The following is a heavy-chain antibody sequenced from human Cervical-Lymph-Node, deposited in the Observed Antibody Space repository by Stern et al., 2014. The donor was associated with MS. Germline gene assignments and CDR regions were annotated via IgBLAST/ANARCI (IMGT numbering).Heavy chain of an antibody. D-gene: IGHD3-10*01. CDR1: GFSFSDAW. Sequence: AASGFSFSDAWMTWVRQTPGKWLECIGRIKSKIDGGTTDYAAPVKGRFTISRDALYLQMNSLKTEDTAVYYCTTYYGASAGDYWGQGNLVTVSS. CDR2: IKSKIDGGTT. J-gene: IGHJ4*02. CDR3: TTYYGASAGDY. V-gene: IGHV3-15*01.